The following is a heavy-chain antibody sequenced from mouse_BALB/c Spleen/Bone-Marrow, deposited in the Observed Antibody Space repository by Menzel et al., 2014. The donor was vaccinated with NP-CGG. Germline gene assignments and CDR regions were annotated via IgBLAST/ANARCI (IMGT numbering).Heavy chain of an antibody. Sequence: EVQRVESGGGLVKPGGSLKLSCAASGFTFSSYAMSWVRQSPDKRLEWVAEISSGGSYTYYPDTVTGRSTISRDNAKNTLYLEMSSLRSEDTAMYYCASGDVYFAYWGQGTLVTVSA. CDR3: ASGDVYFAY. V-gene: IGHV5-9-4*01. CDR2: ISSGGSYT. CDR1: GFTFSSYA. J-gene: IGHJ3*01.